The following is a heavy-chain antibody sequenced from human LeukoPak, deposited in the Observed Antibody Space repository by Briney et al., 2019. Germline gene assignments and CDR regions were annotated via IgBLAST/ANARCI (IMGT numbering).Heavy chain of an antibody. Sequence: SVKVSCKASGYTFTSYYMHWVRQAPGQGLEWMGIINPSGGSTSYAQKFQGRVTMTRDMSTSTVYMELSSLRSEDTAVYYCARGGNYGFSFRLAIEYWGQGTLVTVSS. J-gene: IGHJ4*02. V-gene: IGHV1-46*01. CDR1: GYTFTSYY. CDR3: ARGGNYGFSFRLAIEY. CDR2: INPSGGST. D-gene: IGHD4-11*01.